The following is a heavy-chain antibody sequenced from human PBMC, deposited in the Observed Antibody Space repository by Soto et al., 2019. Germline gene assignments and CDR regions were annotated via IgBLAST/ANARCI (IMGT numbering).Heavy chain of an antibody. D-gene: IGHD6-19*01. CDR2: ITSDGTSA. CDR3: AKETDIAVADTRTDYYYY. J-gene: IGHJ4*02. CDR1: GFTFSSQW. V-gene: IGHV3-74*01. Sequence: GGSLRLSCVASGFTFSSQWMHWVRLVPGKGLEWVSRITSDGTSASYADSVKGRFTISRDNSKNTLYLQMNSLRAENTAVYYYAKETDIAVADTRTDYYYYWGLGSLVTVSS.